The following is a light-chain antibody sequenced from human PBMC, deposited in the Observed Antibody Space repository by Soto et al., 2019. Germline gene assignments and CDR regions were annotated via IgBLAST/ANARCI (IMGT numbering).Light chain of an antibody. CDR2: AVS. Sequence: QSSLTQPASVSGSPGQSITISCTGTSSDFGSYNLVSWYQQHPGKAPKLMIYAVSKRPSGVSNRFSGSKSGNTASLTISGLQAEDEADYYCCSYAGSSTCDFFGTGTKVTVL. J-gene: IGLJ1*01. V-gene: IGLV2-23*02. CDR1: SSDFGSYNL. CDR3: CSYAGSSTCDF.